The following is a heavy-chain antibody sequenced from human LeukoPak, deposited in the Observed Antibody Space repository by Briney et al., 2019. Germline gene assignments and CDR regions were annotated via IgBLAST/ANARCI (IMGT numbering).Heavy chain of an antibody. V-gene: IGHV1-2*02. Sequence: ASVKVSCKASGYTFTGYYMHWVRQAPGQGLEWMGWINPNSGGTNYARKFQGRVTMTRDTSISTAYMELSRLRSDDTAVYYCARAPAGYCSGGSCDPFDYWGQGTLVTVSS. CDR3: ARAPAGYCSGGSCDPFDY. CDR1: GYTFTGYY. J-gene: IGHJ4*02. CDR2: INPNSGGT. D-gene: IGHD2-15*01.